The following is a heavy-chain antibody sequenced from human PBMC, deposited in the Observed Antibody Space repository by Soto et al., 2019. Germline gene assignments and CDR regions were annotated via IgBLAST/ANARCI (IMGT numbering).Heavy chain of an antibody. J-gene: IGHJ6*02. CDR1: GFTFSSYA. Sequence: PGGSLRLSCSASGFTFSSYAMHWVRQAPGKGLEYVSAISSNGGSTYYADSVKGRFTISRDNSKNTLYLQMSSLRAEDTAVYYCVKHAMTTVMYYYYGMDVWGQGTTVTVSS. CDR3: VKHAMTTVMYYYYGMDV. V-gene: IGHV3-64D*06. D-gene: IGHD4-17*01. CDR2: ISSNGGST.